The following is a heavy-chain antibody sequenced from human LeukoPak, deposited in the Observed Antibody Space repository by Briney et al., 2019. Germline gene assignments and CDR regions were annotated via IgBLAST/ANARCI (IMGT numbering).Heavy chain of an antibody. CDR1: GFTFESFG. Sequence: GGSLRLSCAASGFTFESFGMNWVRQAPGKGLEWVSGISYSGRSTYYTDSVKGRFTISRDNAKNSLYLQMNSLRAEDTAVYYCARGTTALMDVWGKGTTVTVSS. V-gene: IGHV3-21*01. J-gene: IGHJ6*03. CDR2: ISYSGRST. CDR3: ARGTTALMDV. D-gene: IGHD2-21*02.